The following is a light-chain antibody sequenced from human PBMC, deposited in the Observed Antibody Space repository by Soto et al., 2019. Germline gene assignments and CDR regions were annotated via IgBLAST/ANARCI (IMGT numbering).Light chain of an antibody. V-gene: IGLV2-14*01. CDR2: DVS. J-gene: IGLJ2*01. CDR3: SSYTTSGTRV. CDR1: SSDVGAYNY. Sequence: QPASVSASPGQSITISCTGTSSDVGAYNYVSWFQQHPGKAPKLLIYDVSNRPSGVSNRFSGSRSGNTASLTISGLQAEDEADYYCSSYTTSGTRVFGAGTKLTVL.